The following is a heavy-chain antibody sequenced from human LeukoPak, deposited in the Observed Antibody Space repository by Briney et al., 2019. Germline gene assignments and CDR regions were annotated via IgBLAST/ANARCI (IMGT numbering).Heavy chain of an antibody. CDR2: INPSGGST. D-gene: IGHD2-2*01. J-gene: IGHJ3*02. V-gene: IGHV1-46*01. Sequence: ASVKVSCKASGYTFTDYYMHWVRQAPGQGLEWMGIINPSGGSTSYAQKFQGRVTMTRDMSTSTVYMELSSLRSEDTAVYYCAREGCSSTSCYGGDAFDIWGQGTMVTVSS. CDR3: AREGCSSTSCYGGDAFDI. CDR1: GYTFTDYY.